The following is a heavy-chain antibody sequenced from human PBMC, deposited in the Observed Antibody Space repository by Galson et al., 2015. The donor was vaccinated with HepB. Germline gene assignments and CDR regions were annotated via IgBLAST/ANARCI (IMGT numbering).Heavy chain of an antibody. D-gene: IGHD1-7*01. V-gene: IGHV1-46*01. CDR2: INPSGGST. CDR3: ARDNWNYGPMDV. CDR1: GYTFTSYY. Sequence: SVKVSCKASGYTFTSYYMHWVRQAPGQGLEWMGIINPSGGSTSYAQKFQGRVTMTRDTSTSTAYMELRSLTSDDTAVYYCARDNWNYGPMDVWGKGTTVTVSS. J-gene: IGHJ6*03.